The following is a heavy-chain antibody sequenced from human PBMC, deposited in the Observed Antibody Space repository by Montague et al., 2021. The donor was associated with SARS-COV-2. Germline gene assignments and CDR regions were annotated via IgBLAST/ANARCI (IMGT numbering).Heavy chain of an antibody. CDR3: ARSHYDILTGCYTVFDY. J-gene: IGHJ4*02. CDR2: IDWDDDK. D-gene: IGHD3-9*01. V-gene: IGHV2-70*01. CDR1: GFSLSTSGMC. Sequence: PALGKPTQTLTLTCTFSGFSLSTSGMCVSWIRQPPGKALEWLALIDWDDDKYYSTSLKTRLTISKDTSKNQVVLTMTNMDPVDTATYYCARSHYDILTGCYTVFDYWGQGTLVTVSS.